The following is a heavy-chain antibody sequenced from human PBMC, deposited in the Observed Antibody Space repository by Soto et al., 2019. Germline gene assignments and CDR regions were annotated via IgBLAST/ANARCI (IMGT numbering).Heavy chain of an antibody. D-gene: IGHD3-3*01. CDR3: ARERGLDWALGHRHNWFDT. CDR2: IIPIFGTA. J-gene: IGHJ5*02. CDR1: GGPFSSYA. Sequence: SSVQVSCKASGGPFSSYAISWVRQAPGQGLEWMGGIIPIFGTANYAQKFQGRVTITADESTSTAYMELSRLRSEDTAVYYCARERGLDWALGHRHNWFDTCGQGTLVTVSS. V-gene: IGHV1-69*13.